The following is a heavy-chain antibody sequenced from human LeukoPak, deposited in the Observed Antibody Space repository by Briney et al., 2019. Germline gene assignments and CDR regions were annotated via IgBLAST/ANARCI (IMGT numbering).Heavy chain of an antibody. CDR3: ARAGVKWNSISFYYMDV. D-gene: IGHD1-7*01. J-gene: IGHJ6*03. Sequence: PSETLSLTSTVSGGSISSYYWSWIRQPPGKGLEWIGYIYYTGSTNYIPSLKSRVTISVDTSKNQFSLKLNSVTAADTAVYYCARAGVKWNSISFYYMDVWGKGTTVTVSS. CDR2: IYYTGST. V-gene: IGHV4-59*12. CDR1: GGSISSYY.